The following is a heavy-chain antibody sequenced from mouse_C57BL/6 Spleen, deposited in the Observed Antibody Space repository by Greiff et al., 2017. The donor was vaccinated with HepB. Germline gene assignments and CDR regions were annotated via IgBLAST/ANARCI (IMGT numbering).Heavy chain of an antibody. Sequence: QVQLQQSGPGLVQPSQSLSITCTVSGFSLTSYGVHWVRQSPGKGLEWLGVIWSGGSTDYNAAFISRLSISKDNSKSQVFFKMNSLQADDTAIYYCARYGNYEYFDVWGTGTTVTVSS. CDR2: IWSGGST. CDR1: GFSLTSYG. CDR3: ARYGNYEYFDV. J-gene: IGHJ1*03. D-gene: IGHD2-1*01. V-gene: IGHV2-2*01.